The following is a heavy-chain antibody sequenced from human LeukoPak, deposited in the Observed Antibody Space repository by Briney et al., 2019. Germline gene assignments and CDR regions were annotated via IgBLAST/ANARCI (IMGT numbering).Heavy chain of an antibody. CDR3: ARHGRNYSDSSGYYHENWFDP. Sequence: SETLSLTCAVYGGSFSGYYWSWIRQPPGKGLEWIGEINHSGSTNYNPSLKSRVTISVDTSKNQFSLKLSSVTAADTAVYYCARHGRNYSDSSGYYHENWFDPWGQGTLVTVSS. J-gene: IGHJ5*02. V-gene: IGHV4-34*01. CDR2: INHSGST. D-gene: IGHD3-22*01. CDR1: GGSFSGYY.